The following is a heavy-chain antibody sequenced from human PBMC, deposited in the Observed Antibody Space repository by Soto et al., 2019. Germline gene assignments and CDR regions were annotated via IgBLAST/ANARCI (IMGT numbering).Heavy chain of an antibody. V-gene: IGHV1-69*06. CDR1: GGTFSSYA. D-gene: IGHD2-8*01. CDR2: IIPIFGTA. Sequence: QVQLVQSGAEVKKPGSSVKVSCKASGGTFSSYAISWVRQAPGQGLEWMGGIIPIFGTANYAQKLQGRITITADKSTCTAYMELSSLRSEDTAVYYCARSPYCTHGVCYKQSAFDIWGQGTMVTVSS. J-gene: IGHJ3*02. CDR3: ARSPYCTHGVCYKQSAFDI.